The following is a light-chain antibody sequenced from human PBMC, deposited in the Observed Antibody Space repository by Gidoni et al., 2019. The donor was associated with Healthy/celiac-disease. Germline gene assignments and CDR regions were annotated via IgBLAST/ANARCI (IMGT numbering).Light chain of an antibody. Sequence: DIQMTQSPSTLSASVGDRVTITCRASQSISCWLAWYQQKPGKAPKLLIYDASSLESWVPSRFSGSGSGTEFPLTISSLQPDDFATYYCQQYNSYWTFGQGTKVEIK. CDR2: DAS. CDR1: QSISCW. V-gene: IGKV1-5*01. J-gene: IGKJ1*01. CDR3: QQYNSYWT.